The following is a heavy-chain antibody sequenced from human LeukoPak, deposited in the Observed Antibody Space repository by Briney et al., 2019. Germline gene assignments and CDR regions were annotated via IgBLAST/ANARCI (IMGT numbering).Heavy chain of an antibody. CDR1: GFTFSSYD. V-gene: IGHV3-33*08. D-gene: IGHD3-10*01. CDR3: ARDYGSGINWFDP. Sequence: GGSLRLSCAASGFTFSSYDMNWVRQAPGKGLEWVAVIWYDGSNKYYADSVKGRFTISRDNSKNTLYLQMNSLRAEDTAVYYCARDYGSGINWFDPWGQGTLVTVSS. CDR2: IWYDGSNK. J-gene: IGHJ5*02.